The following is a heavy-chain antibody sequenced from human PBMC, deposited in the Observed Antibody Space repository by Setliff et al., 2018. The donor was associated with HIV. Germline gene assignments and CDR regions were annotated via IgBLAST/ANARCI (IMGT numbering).Heavy chain of an antibody. CDR1: GYNFNFYA. D-gene: IGHD1-26*01. Sequence: ASVKVSCKASGYNFNFYAMHWVRQAPGQRLEWMGWINAGNGKTKYSQKFQGRVTITRDTSASTAYMELSSLRSDDTAVYYRARGSRELVHWGQGTLVTVSS. V-gene: IGHV1-3*01. J-gene: IGHJ4*02. CDR3: ARGSRELVH. CDR2: INAGNGKT.